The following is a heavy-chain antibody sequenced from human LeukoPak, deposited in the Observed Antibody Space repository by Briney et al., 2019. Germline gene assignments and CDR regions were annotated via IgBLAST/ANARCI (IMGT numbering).Heavy chain of an antibody. CDR3: ARLGVSPGYSFYYYYYMDV. V-gene: IGHV3-9*01. D-gene: IGHD3-9*01. CDR2: ITWNSDTI. J-gene: IGHJ6*03. Sequence: GGSLRLSCAASGFTFDDYVMHWVRQAPGKGLEWVSGITWNSDTIAYADSVKGRFPISRDNAKNSLYLQMNSLRAEDTAVYYCARLGVSPGYSFYYYYYMDVWGKGTTVTISS. CDR1: GFTFDDYV.